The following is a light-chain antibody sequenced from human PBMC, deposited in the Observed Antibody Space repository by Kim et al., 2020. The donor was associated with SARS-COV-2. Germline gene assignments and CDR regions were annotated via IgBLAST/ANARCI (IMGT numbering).Light chain of an antibody. J-gene: IGLJ3*02. CDR3: CSFVGSSTLM. CDR1: SSDVGKYNL. V-gene: IGLV2-23*02. CDR2: EVV. Sequence: QSALTQPASVSGSPGQSITISCTGTSSDVGKYNLVSWYQQHPGKAPKLIIYEVVKRPSGVSGRFSGSKSGSTASLTISGLQAEDEADYHCCSFVGSSTLMFGGGTQLTVL.